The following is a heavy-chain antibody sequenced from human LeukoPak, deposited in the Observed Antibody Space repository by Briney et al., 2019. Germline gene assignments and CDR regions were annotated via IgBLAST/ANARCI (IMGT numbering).Heavy chain of an antibody. CDR1: GFTFSSYG. Sequence: GGSLRLSCAASGFTFSSYGMHWVRQAPGKGLEWVAFIRYDGSNKYYADSVKGRFTISRDNSKNTLYLQMNSLRAEDTAVYYCATTRGQYYDSSGYYSRGGFDYWGQGTLVTVSS. V-gene: IGHV3-30*02. CDR2: IRYDGSNK. J-gene: IGHJ4*02. D-gene: IGHD3-22*01. CDR3: ATTRGQYYDSSGYYSRGGFDY.